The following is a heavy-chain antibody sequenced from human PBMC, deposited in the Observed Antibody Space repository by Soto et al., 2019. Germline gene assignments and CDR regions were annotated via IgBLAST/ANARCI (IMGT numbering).Heavy chain of an antibody. CDR2: IIPIFGTA. CDR1: GGTFSSYA. Sequence: QVQLVQSGAEVKKPGSSVKVSCKASGGTFSSYAISWVRQAPGQGLEWMGGIIPIFGTANYAQKFQGRVTITADESTSTAYMELGSLRSEDTAVYYCASALGFGGPLGGVFDYWGQGTLVTVSS. J-gene: IGHJ4*02. CDR3: ASALGFGGPLGGVFDY. V-gene: IGHV1-69*01. D-gene: IGHD3-10*01.